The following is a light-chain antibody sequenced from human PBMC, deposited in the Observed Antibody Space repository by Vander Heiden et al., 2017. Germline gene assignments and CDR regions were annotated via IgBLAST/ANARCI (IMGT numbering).Light chain of an antibody. Sequence: QSALTQPPSASGSPGQSVTISCTGTSRDVGGYNYVSWYQQHPGKAPKLMIYEVSKRPSGVPDRFSGSKSGNTASLTVSGLQADDEADYYCSSYGGSNNFVFGTGTKLTVL. J-gene: IGLJ1*01. CDR3: SSYGGSNNFV. V-gene: IGLV2-8*01. CDR2: EVS. CDR1: SRDVGGYNY.